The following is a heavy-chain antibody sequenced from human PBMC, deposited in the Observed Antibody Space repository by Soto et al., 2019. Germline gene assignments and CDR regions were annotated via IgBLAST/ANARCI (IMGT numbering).Heavy chain of an antibody. Sequence: EVQLLESGGGLVQPGGSQTLSCAASGFTFSSYAMSWVRQAPGKGLEWVSAISGGGDTTYYADSVKGRFTITRDNSKNTLYLQMNSLRAADTAVYYCAKDHGYAGGWHTPYYFDSWGQGTLVTVSS. CDR2: ISGGGDTT. J-gene: IGHJ4*02. CDR3: AKDHGYAGGWHTPYYFDS. CDR1: GFTFSSYA. D-gene: IGHD6-19*01. V-gene: IGHV3-23*01.